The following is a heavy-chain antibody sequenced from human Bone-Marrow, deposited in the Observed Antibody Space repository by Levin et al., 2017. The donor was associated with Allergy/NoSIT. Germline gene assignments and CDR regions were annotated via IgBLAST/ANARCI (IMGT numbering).Heavy chain of an antibody. J-gene: IGHJ4*02. CDR1: GYTFTDYG. Sequence: ASVKVSCKASGYTFTDYGISWVRQAPGQGLEWMGWINVNSGHTNYVQKFQGRVTMTKDTSTKTAYMELRSLRSDDTAIYYCARGFDRWGQGTLVTVS. V-gene: IGHV1-18*01. CDR2: INVNSGHT. CDR3: ARGFDR.